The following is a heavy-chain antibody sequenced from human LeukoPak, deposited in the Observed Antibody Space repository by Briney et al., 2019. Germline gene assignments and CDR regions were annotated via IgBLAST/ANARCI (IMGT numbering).Heavy chain of an antibody. CDR1: GFIFTNYN. Sequence: GSLRLSCAASGFIFTNYNLNWVRQAPGKGLEWISSISGGSTYIYYADSVRGRFTISRDNAKNSLYQQMNSLRGEDTALYYCARDDVTTNGGVIADSRLFDIWGQGTMVTVSS. J-gene: IGHJ3*02. CDR2: ISGGSTYI. V-gene: IGHV3-21*01. D-gene: IGHD2-8*02. CDR3: ARDDVTTNGGVIADSRLFDI.